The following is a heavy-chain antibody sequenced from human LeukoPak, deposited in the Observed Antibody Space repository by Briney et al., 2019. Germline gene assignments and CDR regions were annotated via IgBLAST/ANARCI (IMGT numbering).Heavy chain of an antibody. CDR3: ATETIGRDYDY. V-gene: IGHV3-21*01. CDR1: GFTFSSCG. CDR2: IGPTGTDG. J-gene: IGHJ4*02. D-gene: IGHD1-14*01. Sequence: GGSLRLSCAASGFTFSSCGFNWVRQAPGKGLEWVSSIGPTGTDGYYADSVRGRFTISRDNAKNSMYLQMDSLRDEDTAVYYCATETIGRDYDYWGQGTLLTVSS.